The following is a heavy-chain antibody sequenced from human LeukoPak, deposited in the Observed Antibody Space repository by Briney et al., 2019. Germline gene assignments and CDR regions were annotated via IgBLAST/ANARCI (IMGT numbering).Heavy chain of an antibody. J-gene: IGHJ4*02. CDR1: GFTFDDYA. Sequence: PGRSLRLSCAASGFTFDDYAMHWVRHAPGKGLEWVSGISWNSGSIGYADSVKGRFTISRDNAKNSLYLQMNSLRAEDTALYYCAKLSSVGATTTPQDYWGQGTLVTVSS. CDR2: ISWNSGSI. V-gene: IGHV3-9*01. CDR3: AKLSSVGATTTPQDY. D-gene: IGHD1-26*01.